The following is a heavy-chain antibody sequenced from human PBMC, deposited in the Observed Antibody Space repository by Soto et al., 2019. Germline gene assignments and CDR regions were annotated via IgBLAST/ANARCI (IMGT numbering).Heavy chain of an antibody. CDR2: IYYSGST. D-gene: IGHD3-9*01. CDR1: GGSISSSSYY. V-gene: IGHV4-39*01. CDR3: ARRYFDWLLDTYYFDY. Sequence: QLQLQESGPGLVKPSETLSLTCTVSGGSISSSSYYWGWIRQPPGKGLEWIGSIYYSGSTYYNPSLKSRVTISVDTSKNQFSLKLSSVTAADTAVYYCARRYFDWLLDTYYFDYWGQGTLVTVSS. J-gene: IGHJ4*02.